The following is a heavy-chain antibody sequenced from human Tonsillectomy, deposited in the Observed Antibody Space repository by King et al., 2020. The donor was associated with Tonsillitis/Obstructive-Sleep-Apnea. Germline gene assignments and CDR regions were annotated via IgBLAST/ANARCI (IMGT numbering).Heavy chain of an antibody. CDR2: ISAHNCHT. Sequence: GQLVQSGVEVKKPGASVKVSCKASGYTFSSYGISWVRQAPGQGLEWMAWISAHNCHTNYAQKFQGRVTMTTDKSTSTAYMELRSLRSDDTAVYYCARDSMSHYYDSSGYYTFNYWGQGTLVTVSS. D-gene: IGHD3-22*01. J-gene: IGHJ4*02. V-gene: IGHV1-18*01. CDR3: ARDSMSHYYDSSGYYTFNY. CDR1: GYTFSSYG.